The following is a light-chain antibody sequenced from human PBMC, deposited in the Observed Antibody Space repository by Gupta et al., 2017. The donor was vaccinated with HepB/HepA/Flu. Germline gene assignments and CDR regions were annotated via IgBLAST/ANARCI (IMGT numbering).Light chain of an antibody. CDR3: QQYGSSLWT. V-gene: IGKV3-20*01. CDR2: GAS. J-gene: IGKJ1*01. CDR1: QSVSSSY. Sequence: EIVLTHSPGTLSLSPGDRATLSCRASQSVSSSYLAWYQQKPGQAPRLLIYGASSRATGIPDRISGSGSGTDFTLTISRLEPEDFAVYYCQQYGSSLWTFGQGTKVEIK.